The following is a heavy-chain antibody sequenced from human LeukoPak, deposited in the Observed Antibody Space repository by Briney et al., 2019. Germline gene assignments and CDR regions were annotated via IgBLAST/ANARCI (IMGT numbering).Heavy chain of an antibody. J-gene: IGHJ3*02. V-gene: IGHV1-69*13. CDR3: ARDNPYSESLAADDAFDI. CDR1: GGTFSSYA. CDR2: IIPIFGTA. D-gene: IGHD1-26*01. Sequence: GASVKVSCKASGGTFSSYAISWVRQAPGQGLEWMGGIIPIFGTANYAQKFQGRVTITADESTSTAYMELSSLRAEDTAVYYCARDNPYSESLAADDAFDIWGQGTMVTVSS.